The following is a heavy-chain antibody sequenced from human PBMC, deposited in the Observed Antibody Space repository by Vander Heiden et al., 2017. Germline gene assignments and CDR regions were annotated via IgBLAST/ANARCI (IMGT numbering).Heavy chain of an antibody. CDR2: IWYDESKT. V-gene: IGHV3-33*01. D-gene: IGHD1-26*01. CDR3: ARGGSHTHTDGFSF. Sequence: QLVESGGGVVQPGTSLRLSCPASGFTFGSYGMHWVRQAPGKGLEWVAVIWYDESKTYYEDSVKGRFTISRDNFKDTLYLEMNSLRAEDSAVYWCARGGSHTHTDGFSFWGQGTMVSVS. CDR1: GFTFGSYG. J-gene: IGHJ3*01.